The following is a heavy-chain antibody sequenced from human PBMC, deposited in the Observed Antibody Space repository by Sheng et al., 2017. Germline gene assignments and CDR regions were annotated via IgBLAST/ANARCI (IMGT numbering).Heavy chain of an antibody. CDR1: EFTFSTYA. Sequence: EMQLVESGGGLEQPGGSLRLSCAASEFTFSTYAMSWVRQAPGKGLEWVSVIYASGVTDLAPSVRGRFSISRDNSKNTAYLQMNSLRVEDTAVYYCARVYPNNAWSVFWGQGTLVAVSS. CDR2: IYASGVT. V-gene: IGHV3-23*03. D-gene: IGHD2-2*01. CDR3: ARVYPNNAWSVF. J-gene: IGHJ4*02.